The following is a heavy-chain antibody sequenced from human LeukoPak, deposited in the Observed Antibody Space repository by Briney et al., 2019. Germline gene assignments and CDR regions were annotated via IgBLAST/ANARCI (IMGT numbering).Heavy chain of an antibody. Sequence: GGSLRLSCAASGFTFSSYAMSWVRQAPGKGLEWVSAISGSGGSTYYADSVKGRVTISRDNSKNTLYLQMNSLRAEDTAVYYCAKCMAWLVRGDFDYWGQGTLVTVSS. V-gene: IGHV3-23*01. CDR3: AKCMAWLVRGDFDY. J-gene: IGHJ4*02. CDR2: ISGSGGST. D-gene: IGHD6-19*01. CDR1: GFTFSSYA.